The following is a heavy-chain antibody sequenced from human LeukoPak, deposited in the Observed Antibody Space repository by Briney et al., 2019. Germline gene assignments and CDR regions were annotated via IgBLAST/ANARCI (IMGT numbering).Heavy chain of an antibody. CDR3: ARDNHYDSSGYYANFDY. CDR1: GYTFTSYY. D-gene: IGHD3-22*01. V-gene: IGHV1-46*01. J-gene: IGHJ4*02. CDR2: INPTGGST. Sequence: ASVKVSCKASGYTFTSYYMHWVRQAPGQGLEWMGLINPTGGSTGYAQKFQGRVTMTRDMSTSTDYMELSSLRSEDTAIYYCARDNHYDSSGYYANFDYWGQGTLVTVSS.